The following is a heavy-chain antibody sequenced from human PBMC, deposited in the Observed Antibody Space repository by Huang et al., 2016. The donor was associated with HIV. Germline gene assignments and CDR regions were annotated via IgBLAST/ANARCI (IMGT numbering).Heavy chain of an antibody. CDR1: GYTFTSNH. V-gene: IGHV1-46*01. D-gene: IGHD6-19*01. J-gene: IGHJ3*01. CDR3: ARVGSGWSLLGDALDF. CDR2: IKPSGGST. Sequence: QVQLVQSGAEVKKPGASVRISCKASGYTFTSNHINWVRQAPGQGLEGRGKIKPSGGSTDDAQKFQDRITMTRDRSTSTVYLELRSLTSDDTAIYYCARVGSGWSLLGDALDFWGRGTMVTVSS.